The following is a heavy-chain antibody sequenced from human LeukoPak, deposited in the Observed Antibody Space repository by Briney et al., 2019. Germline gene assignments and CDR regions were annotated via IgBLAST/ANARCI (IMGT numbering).Heavy chain of an antibody. CDR3: ARGSDDSSGYSFDY. Sequence: PSQTLSLTCTVSGGSISSGDYYWSWIRQPPGKGLEWIGYIYYSGSTYYNPSLKSRVTISVDTSKNQFSLKLSSVTAADTAVYYCARGSDDSSGYSFDYWGQGTLVTVSS. D-gene: IGHD3-22*01. V-gene: IGHV4-30-4*08. CDR2: IYYSGST. J-gene: IGHJ4*02. CDR1: GGSISSGDYY.